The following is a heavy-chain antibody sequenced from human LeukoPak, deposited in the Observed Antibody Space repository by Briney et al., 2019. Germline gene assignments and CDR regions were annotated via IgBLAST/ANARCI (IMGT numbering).Heavy chain of an antibody. CDR1: GFTFSSYA. J-gene: IGHJ4*02. V-gene: IGHV3-30*04. CDR3: ARGVGYSYGDLFDY. D-gene: IGHD5-18*01. Sequence: GGSLRLPCAASGFTFSSYAMHWVRQAPGKGLEWVAVISYDGSNKYYADSVKGRFTISRDNSKNTLYLQMNSLRAEDTAVYYCARGVGYSYGDLFDYWGQGTLVTVSS. CDR2: ISYDGSNK.